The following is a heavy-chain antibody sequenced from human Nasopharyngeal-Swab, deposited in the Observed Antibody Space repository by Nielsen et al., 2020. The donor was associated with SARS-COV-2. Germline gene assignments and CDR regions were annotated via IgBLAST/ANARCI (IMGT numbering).Heavy chain of an antibody. CDR3: AKLRPPPDY. V-gene: IGHV3-69-1*02. CDR2: ITSGNSV. J-gene: IGHJ4*02. Sequence: GGSLRLSCATSGFTFSPYTMTWVRQAPGKGLQWISYITSGNSVQYADSVRGRFTISRDNAKNSLYLQMNSLRPEDSAIYYCAKLRPPPDYWGQGALVTVSS. CDR1: GFTFSPYT.